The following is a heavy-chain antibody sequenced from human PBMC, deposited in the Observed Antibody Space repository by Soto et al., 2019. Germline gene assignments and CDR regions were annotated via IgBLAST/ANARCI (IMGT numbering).Heavy chain of an antibody. Sequence: GESLKISCAASGFTFDDYGMSWVRQAPGKGLEWVSGINWNGGSTGYVDSVKGRFTISRDNAKNSLHLQMNSLRAEDTAFYYCARDRGYSYGHGGIDYWGQGTLVTVSS. CDR1: GFTFDDYG. V-gene: IGHV3-20*04. CDR2: INWNGGST. D-gene: IGHD5-18*01. CDR3: ARDRGYSYGHGGIDY. J-gene: IGHJ4*02.